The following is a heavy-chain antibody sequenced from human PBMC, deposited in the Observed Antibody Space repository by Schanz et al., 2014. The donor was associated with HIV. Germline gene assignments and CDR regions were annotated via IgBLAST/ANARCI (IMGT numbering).Heavy chain of an antibody. J-gene: IGHJ6*02. CDR1: GYSISRGGYY. D-gene: IGHD4-17*01. CDR2: IYHSGVT. V-gene: IGHV4-31*02. Sequence: QVHLQESGPGLVKPSQTLSLTCSVSGYSISRGGYYWSWIRQHPGKGLEWIGYIYHSGVTYYNPSLRSRITMSIDTSKNQFSLKLSFVTAADTAVYFCGRGTRYERDYVGPRSDGMDVWGQGTTVIVSS. CDR3: GRGTRYERDYVGPRSDGMDV.